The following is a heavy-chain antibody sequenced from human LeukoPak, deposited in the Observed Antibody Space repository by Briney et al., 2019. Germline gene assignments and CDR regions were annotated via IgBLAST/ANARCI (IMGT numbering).Heavy chain of an antibody. D-gene: IGHD3-10*01. CDR3: ARPSMVRGIPASFDY. CDR2: ISGSGSYI. Sequence: PGGSLRLSCAASGFTFSSYSMNWVRQAPGKGLEWVSSISGSGSYIYYADSGKGRFTISRDNAKNSLYLEMNSLRAEDTAVYYCARPSMVRGIPASFDYWGQGTLVTVSS. CDR1: GFTFSSYS. V-gene: IGHV3-21*01. J-gene: IGHJ4*02.